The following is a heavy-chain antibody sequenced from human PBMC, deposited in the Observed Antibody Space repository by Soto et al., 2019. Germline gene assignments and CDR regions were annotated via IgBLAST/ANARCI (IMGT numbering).Heavy chain of an antibody. J-gene: IGHJ6*04. CDR3: AKSSIGAHYYGMAV. D-gene: IGHD3-16*01. V-gene: IGHV3-23*01. CDR1: GFTFSDYG. CDR2: VSARGGDI. Sequence: EDHLLESGGGLVQPGGSLRLSCAASGFTFSDYGMNWVRQAPGKGLEWVAGVSARGGDISYADSVKGRFTISRDNSKDTCYLQMNSRRAEDTAVCQWAKSSIGAHYYGMAVWGKGTAVTVFS.